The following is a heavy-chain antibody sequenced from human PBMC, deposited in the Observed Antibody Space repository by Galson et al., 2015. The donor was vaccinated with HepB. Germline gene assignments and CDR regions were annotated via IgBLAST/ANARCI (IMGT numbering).Heavy chain of an antibody. CDR2: IVVGSGNT. J-gene: IGHJ6*02. Sequence: SVKVSCKASGFTFTSSAVQWVRQARGQRLEWIGWIVVGSGNTNYAQKFQERVTITRDMSTSTAYMELSSLRSEDTAVYYCAAGRVWGSYLGYYYYYGMDVWGQGTTVTVSS. CDR3: AAGRVWGSYLGYYYYYGMDV. D-gene: IGHD3-16*02. CDR1: GFTFTSSA. V-gene: IGHV1-58*01.